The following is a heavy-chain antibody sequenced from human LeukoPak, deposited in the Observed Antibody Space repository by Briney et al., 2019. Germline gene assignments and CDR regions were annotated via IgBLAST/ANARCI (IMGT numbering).Heavy chain of an antibody. V-gene: IGHV3-7*01. J-gene: IGHJ3*02. CDR3: ARDAAVAGDAYDI. CDR1: GFTFSNLW. Sequence: GGSLRLSCAASGFTFSNLWMSWVRQAPGKGLEWVVNIKQDGSEKYYVDYVKGRFTISRDNAKKSLYLQINSLRSEDTAVYYCARDAAVAGDAYDIWGHGTMVTVSS. D-gene: IGHD6-19*01. CDR2: IKQDGSEK.